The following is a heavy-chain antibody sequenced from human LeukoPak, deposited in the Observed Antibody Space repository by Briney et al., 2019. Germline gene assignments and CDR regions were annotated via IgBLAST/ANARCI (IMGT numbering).Heavy chain of an antibody. CDR2: IYHSGST. CDR3: VRLRWELLAPYFEH. Sequence: SETLSLTRSVSTDSTNTYYWSWIRQSPGKGLEWIGHIYHSGSTDYNPSFKSRVTVSIDMSKKEFSLKLTSVTVADTAMYYCVRLRWELLAPYFEHWGQGAVVIVSS. CDR1: TDSTNTYY. D-gene: IGHD2-15*01. V-gene: IGHV4-59*01. J-gene: IGHJ4*02.